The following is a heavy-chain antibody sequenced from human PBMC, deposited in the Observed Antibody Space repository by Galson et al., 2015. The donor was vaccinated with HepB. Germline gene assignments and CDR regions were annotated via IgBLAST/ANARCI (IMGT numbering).Heavy chain of an antibody. Sequence: ALVKPTQTLTLTCTFSGFSLSTSGMCVSWIRQPPGKALEWLARIDWDDDKYYSTSLKTRLTISKDTSKNQVVLTMTNMDPVDTATYYCARDYYDSSGYYGVDYWGQGTLVTVSS. D-gene: IGHD3-22*01. J-gene: IGHJ4*02. V-gene: IGHV2-70*11. CDR2: IDWDDDK. CDR1: GFSLSTSGMC. CDR3: ARDYYDSSGYYGVDY.